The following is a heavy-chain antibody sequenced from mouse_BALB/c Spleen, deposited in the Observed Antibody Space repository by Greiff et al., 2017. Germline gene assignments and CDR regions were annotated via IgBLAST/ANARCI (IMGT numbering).Heavy chain of an antibody. CDR1: GFTFSDYY. J-gene: IGHJ3*01. CDR2: ISDGGSYT. V-gene: IGHV5-4*02. Sequence: VQLKESGGGLVKPGGSLKLSCAASGFTFSDYYMYWVRQTPEKRLEWVATISDGGSYTYYPDSVKGRFTISRDNAKNNLYLQMSSLKSEDTAMYYCAREGYGNYGFAYWGQGTLVTVSA. CDR3: AREGYGNYGFAY. D-gene: IGHD2-10*02.